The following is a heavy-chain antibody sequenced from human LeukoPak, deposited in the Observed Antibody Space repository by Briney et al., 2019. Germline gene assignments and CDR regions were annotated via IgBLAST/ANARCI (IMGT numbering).Heavy chain of an antibody. CDR3: AKDKKYYDSSGSPYYYYGMDV. CDR1: GFTFSSYA. Sequence: GGSLRLSCAASGFTFSSYAMSWVRQAPGKGLEWVSVISGSDGGTYYADSVKGRFTISRDNSKNTLYLQMNSLRAEDTAVYYCAKDKKYYDSSGSPYYYYGMDVWGQGTTVTVTS. CDR2: ISGSDGGT. J-gene: IGHJ6*02. D-gene: IGHD3-22*01. V-gene: IGHV3-23*01.